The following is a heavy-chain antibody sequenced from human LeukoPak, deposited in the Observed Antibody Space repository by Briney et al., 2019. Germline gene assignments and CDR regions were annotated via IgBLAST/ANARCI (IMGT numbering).Heavy chain of an antibody. D-gene: IGHD3-22*01. CDR2: FAGSDTTK. V-gene: IGHV3-48*03. Sequence: PGGSLRLSCAASGFDFCAYEMNWVREAPGKGLEWVAYFAGSDTTKYYAGSVRGRLTISRDNAKKSLYLQMNSLRAEDTALYYCTTLGYHLDSWGQGTLVTVSS. CDR3: TTLGYHLDS. CDR1: GFDFCAYE. J-gene: IGHJ4*02.